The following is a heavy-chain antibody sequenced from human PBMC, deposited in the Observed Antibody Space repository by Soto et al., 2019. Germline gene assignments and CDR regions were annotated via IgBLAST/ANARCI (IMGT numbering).Heavy chain of an antibody. CDR2: IYYSGST. J-gene: IGHJ6*02. CDR3: ARSGYSSGWYLYYYYGMDV. Sequence: QVQLQESGPGLVKPSETLSLTCTVSGGSISSYYWSWIRQPPGKGLEWIGYIYYSGSTNYNPSLKCRVTISVDTSKNQFSLKLSSVTAADTAVYYCARSGYSSGWYLYYYYGMDVWGQGTTVTVSS. D-gene: IGHD6-19*01. V-gene: IGHV4-59*01. CDR1: GGSISSYY.